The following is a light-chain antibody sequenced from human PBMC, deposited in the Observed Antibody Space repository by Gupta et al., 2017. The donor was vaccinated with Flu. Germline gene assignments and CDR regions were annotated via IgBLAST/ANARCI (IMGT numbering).Light chain of an antibody. J-gene: IGLJ3*02. CDR3: HIWDIASDHGL. CDR2: DDS. V-gene: IGLV3-21*02. CDR1: SLGGQS. Sequence: SSVLTQPPSLMVAPGPTATITCAGNSLGGQSVHWYQQRPGQAPLLVVNDDSNRPSGIPERFSGSNSGNTATLTISRVEAGDEADYYCHIWDIASDHGLFGGGTKVTVL.